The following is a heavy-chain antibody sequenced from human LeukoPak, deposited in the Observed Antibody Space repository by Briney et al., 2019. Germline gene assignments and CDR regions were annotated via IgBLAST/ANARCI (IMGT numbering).Heavy chain of an antibody. V-gene: IGHV4-30-4*01. CDR3: ATVVVAAATNYYYYATDV. CDR2: IFYTGNT. J-gene: IGHJ6*02. Sequence: PSQTLSLTCTVSGGSIRGDDYYWSWIRQPPGKGLEWIGYIFYTGNTHYNPSLQSRVTFSVDTSKNQFSLKLSSVTAADTAVYFCATVVVAAATNYYYYATDVWGQGTTVTVSS. D-gene: IGHD2-15*01. CDR1: GGSIRGDDYY.